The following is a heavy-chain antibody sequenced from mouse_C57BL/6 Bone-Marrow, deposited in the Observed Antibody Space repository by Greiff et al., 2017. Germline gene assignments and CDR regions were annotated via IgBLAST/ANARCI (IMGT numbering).Heavy chain of an antibody. CDR1: GYAFSSSW. CDR2: IYPGDGDT. J-gene: IGHJ2*01. V-gene: IGHV1-82*01. CDR3: ASYYYDNSNTFDY. D-gene: IGHD1-1*01. Sequence: VKLMESGPELVKPGASVKISCTASGYAFSSSWMNWVKQRPGKGLEWIGRIYPGDGDTNYNGKFKGKATLTADKSSSTAYMQLSSLTSEDSAVFVCASYYYDNSNTFDYWGQGTTLTVSS.